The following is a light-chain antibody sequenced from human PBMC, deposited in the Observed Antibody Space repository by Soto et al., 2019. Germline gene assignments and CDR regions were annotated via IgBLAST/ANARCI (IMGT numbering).Light chain of an antibody. CDR1: QDISNS. Sequence: DIQMTQSPSSLSASVGDRVTITCRASQDISNSVNWYQQKPGKAPKLLIYDASNLETGVPSRFSGGGSGTEFTSTISSLQPEDIATYYRQKHNGLPPFGPGTIVDVK. CDR3: QKHNGLPP. CDR2: DAS. J-gene: IGKJ3*01. V-gene: IGKV1-33*01.